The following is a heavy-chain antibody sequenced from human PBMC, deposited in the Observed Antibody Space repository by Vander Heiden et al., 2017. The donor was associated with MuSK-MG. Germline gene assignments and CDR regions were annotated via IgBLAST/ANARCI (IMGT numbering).Heavy chain of an antibody. CDR1: GGTFSSYA. V-gene: IGHV1-69*04. CDR3: ARGRWGRRWFDP. CDR2: SIPIIRKT. D-gene: IGHD3-16*01. Sequence: QVQLVQSAAEVKKPGSSVKVSCKASGGTFSSYAISWVRQAPGQGLECVASSIPIIRKTNAKKGFKDGFKITGKQSPSNAYRGMSSVRSRKTALNFCARGRWGRRWFDPWGQGNLVTVSS. J-gene: IGHJ5*02.